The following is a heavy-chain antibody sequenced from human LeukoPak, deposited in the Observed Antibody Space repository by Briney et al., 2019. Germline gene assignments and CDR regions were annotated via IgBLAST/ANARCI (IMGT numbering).Heavy chain of an antibody. D-gene: IGHD3-16*01. J-gene: IGHJ3*02. CDR1: GGSISSYY. CDR2: IYYSGST. V-gene: IGHV4-59*12. CDR3: ARGLRKGLWAIMAFDI. Sequence: SETLSLTCTVSGGSISSYYWSWIRQPPGKGLEWIGYIYYSGSTNYNPSLKSRVTISVDTSKNQFSLKLSSVTAADTAVYYCARGLRKGLWAIMAFDIWGQGTMVTVSS.